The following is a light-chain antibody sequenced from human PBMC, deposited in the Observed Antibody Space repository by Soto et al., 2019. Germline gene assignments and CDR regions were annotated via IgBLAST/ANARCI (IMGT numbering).Light chain of an antibody. CDR3: MQALQTPIT. V-gene: IGKV2-28*01. CDR2: LGS. Sequence: DIVMTQSPLSLPVTPGEPASISCRSSQSLLHSNGYNYLDWYLQKPGQSPQLLIYLGSNRASGVPDRFSGSGSGTDFTLKISSVDAEDVGVYYCMQALQTPITFGQGTRLEIK. J-gene: IGKJ5*01. CDR1: QSLLHSNGYNY.